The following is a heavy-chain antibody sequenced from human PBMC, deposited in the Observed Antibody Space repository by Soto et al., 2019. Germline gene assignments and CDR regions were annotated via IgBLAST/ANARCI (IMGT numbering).Heavy chain of an antibody. J-gene: IGHJ4*02. V-gene: IGHV1-69*06. CDR2: IIPIFGTA. Sequence: QVQLVQSGAEVKKPGSSVKVSCKASGGTFSSYAISWVRQAPGQGLEWMGGIIPIFGTANYAQKFQGRVTITADKSTSTAYMELSSLRSEDTAVYYCASLPGDYYSSGSYQFDYWGQGTLVTVSS. CDR3: ASLPGDYYSSGSYQFDY. CDR1: GGTFSSYA. D-gene: IGHD3-10*01.